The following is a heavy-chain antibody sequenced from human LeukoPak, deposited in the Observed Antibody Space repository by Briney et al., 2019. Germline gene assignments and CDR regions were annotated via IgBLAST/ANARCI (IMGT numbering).Heavy chain of an antibody. D-gene: IGHD4-17*01. J-gene: IGHJ3*02. CDR1: GGSISSYY. CDR2: IYTSGST. Sequence: PSETLSLTCTVSGGSISSYYWSWLRQPAGKGLEWIGRIYTSGSTNYNPSLKSRVTMSVDTSKNQFSLKLSSVTAADTGVYYCARGIDYGDSDAFDIWGQGTMVTVSS. V-gene: IGHV4-4*07. CDR3: ARGIDYGDSDAFDI.